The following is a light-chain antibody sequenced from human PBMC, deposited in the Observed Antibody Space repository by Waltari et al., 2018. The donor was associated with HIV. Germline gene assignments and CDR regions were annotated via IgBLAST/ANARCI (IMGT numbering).Light chain of an antibody. J-gene: IGLJ2*01. Sequence: SYVLTQAPSVSVAPGQAASITCGGNNIGIKTVHWYQQKPGQAPVLVVYDDTDRPSGIPERFSGSKSGNTATLTISRVEAGDEADYYCQVWDESSEHVVFGGGTKLTVL. CDR2: DDT. V-gene: IGLV3-21*02. CDR1: NIGIKT. CDR3: QVWDESSEHVV.